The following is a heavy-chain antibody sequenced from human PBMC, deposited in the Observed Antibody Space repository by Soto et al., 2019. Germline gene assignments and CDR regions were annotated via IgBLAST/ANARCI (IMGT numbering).Heavy chain of an antibody. CDR3: ARDRYYDSSGYYHYFDY. D-gene: IGHD3-22*01. Sequence: QVQLQESGPGLVKPSGTLSLTCAVSGGSISSSNWWSWVRQPPGKGLEGIGEIYHSGSTTSNPSPKSGVTISVDKSKNQFSLQLSSVTAADTAVYYCARDRYYDSSGYYHYFDYWGQGTLVTVSS. J-gene: IGHJ4*02. CDR1: GGSISSSNW. V-gene: IGHV4-4*02. CDR2: IYHSGST.